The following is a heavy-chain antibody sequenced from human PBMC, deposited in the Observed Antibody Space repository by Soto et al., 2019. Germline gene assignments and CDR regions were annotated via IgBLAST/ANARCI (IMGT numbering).Heavy chain of an antibody. CDR1: GYTFTSYG. CDR2: ISGYNGIT. V-gene: IGHV1-18*01. D-gene: IGHD6-19*01. J-gene: IGHJ6*02. Sequence: ASVKVSCKASGYTFTSYGISWVRQAPGQGLEWMGWISGYNGITHYAQKFQGRVTVTKDTPTSTASMDLRSLRSDDTAVYYCARGWTQWLDFYGMDVWGQGTTVTVSS. CDR3: ARGWTQWLDFYGMDV.